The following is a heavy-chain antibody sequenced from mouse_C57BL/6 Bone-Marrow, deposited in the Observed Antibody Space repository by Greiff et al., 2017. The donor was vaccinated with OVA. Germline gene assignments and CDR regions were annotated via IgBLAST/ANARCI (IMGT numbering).Heavy chain of an antibody. D-gene: IGHD1-1*01. V-gene: IGHV2-6-1*01. Sequence: QVQLKESGPGLVAPSQSLSITCTVSGFSLTSYGVHWVRQPPGKGLEWLVVIWSDGSTTYNSALKSRLSISKDNSKSQVFLKMNSLQTDDTAMYYCARHERITTVVATGAMDYWGQGTSVTVSS. CDR3: ARHERITTVVATGAMDY. CDR1: GFSLTSYG. CDR2: IWSDGST. J-gene: IGHJ4*01.